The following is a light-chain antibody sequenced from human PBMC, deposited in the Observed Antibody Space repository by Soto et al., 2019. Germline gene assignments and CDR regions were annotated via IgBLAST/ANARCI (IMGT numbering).Light chain of an antibody. CDR1: QSVSSSY. J-gene: IGKJ5*01. Sequence: IVLTQSPAILALSPGDRATLSCRASQSVSSSYLTWYQQKPGQAPRLLIFGASKRATGIPDRFSGSGSGRDFTLTISGLEPEDFAVYYCQQYGSSPLISFGQGTRLEIK. CDR2: GAS. V-gene: IGKV3-20*01. CDR3: QQYGSSPLIS.